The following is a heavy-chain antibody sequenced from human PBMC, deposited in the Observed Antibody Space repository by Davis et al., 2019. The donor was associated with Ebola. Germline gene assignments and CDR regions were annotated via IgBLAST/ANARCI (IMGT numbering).Heavy chain of an antibody. D-gene: IGHD3-3*01. CDR3: AKDHSGRLRFTYGMDV. CDR2: ISSGGHDT. J-gene: IGHJ6*02. V-gene: IGHV3-48*02. CDR1: GFTFSRHS. Sequence: GESLKISCGASGFTFSRHSMNWVRQAPGKGLEWIAFISSGGHDTYYADSVRGRFTISRDDAKNLLYLQLNSLRDEDTALYYCAKDHSGRLRFTYGMDVWGQGTTVTVSS.